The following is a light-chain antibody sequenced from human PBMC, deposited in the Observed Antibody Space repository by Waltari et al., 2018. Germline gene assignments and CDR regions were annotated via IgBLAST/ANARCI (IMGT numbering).Light chain of an antibody. V-gene: IGKV1-5*03. J-gene: IGKJ1*01. CDR3: QQYDTFSAT. CDR2: KAS. CDR1: QSISTW. Sequence: IQMTQSPSTLSASVGDRVTITCRASQSISTWLAWYQQKPGKAPKLLIYKASYLESGVPSRFSGSGSGTEFTLTITSLQPDDFATYYCQQYDTFSATFGPGTTVDI.